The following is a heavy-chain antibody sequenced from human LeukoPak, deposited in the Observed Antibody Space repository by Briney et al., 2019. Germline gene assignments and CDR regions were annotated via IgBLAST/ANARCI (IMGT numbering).Heavy chain of an antibody. D-gene: IGHD1/OR15-1a*01. J-gene: IGHJ6*02. V-gene: IGHV4-4*02. CDR3: ARQKWEQQGRDYYFNGLDV. Sequence: RPSETLSLTCSVSIGSISSSKWWSWVRQSPVKGLERIGEIYLYGTTNYNPSFTSRVTMSVDRSRNQFSLKLASVTAADTAVYYCARQKWEQQGRDYYFNGLDVWGPGTTVIVSS. CDR2: IYLYGTT. CDR1: IGSISSSKW.